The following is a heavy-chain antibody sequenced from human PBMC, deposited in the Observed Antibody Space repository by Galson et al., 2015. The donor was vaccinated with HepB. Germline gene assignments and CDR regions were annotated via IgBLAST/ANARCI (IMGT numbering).Heavy chain of an antibody. CDR1: GFTFSSYA. CDR2: ISGSGGST. J-gene: IGHJ4*02. CDR3: AKDPLPIVATVYFDY. V-gene: IGHV3-23*01. Sequence: SLRLSCAASGFTFSSYAMSWVRQAPGKGLEWVSAISGSGGSTYCADSVKGRFTISRDNSKNTLYLQMNSLRAEDTAVYYCAKDPLPIVATVYFDYWGQGTLVTVSS. D-gene: IGHD5-12*01.